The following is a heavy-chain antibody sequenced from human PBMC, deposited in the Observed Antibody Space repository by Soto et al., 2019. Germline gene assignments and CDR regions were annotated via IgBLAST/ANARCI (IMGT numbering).Heavy chain of an antibody. CDR2: INADKGDT. Sequence: QAQLVQSGAEVKKPGASVKVSCKASGYSFTDFAMHWVRLASGQRLEWMGWINADKGDTKYSPKFQGRVTITMDTSATTVYMELRSLRSEDTAVYYCARGPLSGVATIWDYSNWFDPWGQGSLVTVST. D-gene: IGHD5-12*01. J-gene: IGHJ5*02. CDR3: ARGPLSGVATIWDYSNWFDP. CDR1: GYSFTDFA. V-gene: IGHV1-3*01.